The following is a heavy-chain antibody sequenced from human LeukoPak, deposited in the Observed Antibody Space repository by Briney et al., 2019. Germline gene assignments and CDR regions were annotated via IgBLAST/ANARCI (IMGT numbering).Heavy chain of an antibody. V-gene: IGHV3-20*04. Sequence: GGSLRLSCAASGFTFDDYGMSWVRQAPGKGLEWASGINWNGGSTGYADSVKGRFTISGDNAKISLYLQMNSLRAEDTALYYCARDKEVGATTAFDIWGQGTMVTVSS. J-gene: IGHJ3*02. D-gene: IGHD1-26*01. CDR2: INWNGGST. CDR1: GFTFDDYG. CDR3: ARDKEVGATTAFDI.